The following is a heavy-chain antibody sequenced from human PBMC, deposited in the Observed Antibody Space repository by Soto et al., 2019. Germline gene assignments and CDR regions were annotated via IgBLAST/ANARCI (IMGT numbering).Heavy chain of an antibody. CDR3: ARLRGYCTMSGCNGDYAMDV. CDR2: IYYSGST. D-gene: IGHD2-8*01. CDR1: SGSISSSSYS. Sequence: PSETLSLTCTVSSGSISSSSYSWAWIRQPPGKGLEWIGSIYYSGSTYHKPSLKSRVTISVDASKNQFALKVRSVTAADTALYYCARLRGYCTMSGCNGDYAMDVWGRGTTVTVSS. J-gene: IGHJ6*02. V-gene: IGHV4-39*01.